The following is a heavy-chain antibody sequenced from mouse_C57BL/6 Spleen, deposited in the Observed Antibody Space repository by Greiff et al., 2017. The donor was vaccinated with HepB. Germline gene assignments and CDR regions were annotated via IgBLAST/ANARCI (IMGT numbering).Heavy chain of an antibody. CDR3: ARSRDYDSFAY. CDR2: IYPGDGDT. Sequence: QVQLQQSGAELVKPGASVKISCKASGYAFSSYWMNWVKQRPGKGLEWIGQIYPGDGDTNYNGKFKGMATLTADKSSRTAYMQISSLTSEDSAVYFCARSRDYDSFAYWGQGTLVTVSA. V-gene: IGHV1-80*01. J-gene: IGHJ3*01. D-gene: IGHD2-4*01. CDR1: GYAFSSYW.